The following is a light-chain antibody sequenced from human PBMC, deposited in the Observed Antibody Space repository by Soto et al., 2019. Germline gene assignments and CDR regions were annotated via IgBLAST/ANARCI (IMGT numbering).Light chain of an antibody. CDR1: SGHSNYA. Sequence: QHVLTQSPSASASLGASVKLTCTLSSGHSNYAIAWHQQQPEKGPRFLMKFNYDGSHTKGDGIPDRFSGSSSGAERYLTISSLQSEDEADYYCQSWGAGIPVFGGGTKLTVL. CDR3: QSWGAGIPV. V-gene: IGLV4-69*01. CDR2: FNYDGSH. J-gene: IGLJ2*01.